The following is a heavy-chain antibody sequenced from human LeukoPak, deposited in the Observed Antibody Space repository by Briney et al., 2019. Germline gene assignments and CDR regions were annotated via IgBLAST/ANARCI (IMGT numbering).Heavy chain of an antibody. CDR3: ARDQLGRDLESPDAFDI. J-gene: IGHJ3*02. V-gene: IGHV4-38-2*02. CDR2: IYHSGST. Sequence: SETLSLTCTVSGYSISSGYYWGWIRQPPGRGLEWIGSIYHSGSTYYNPSLKSRATISVDTSKNQFSLKLTSVTAADTAVYYCARDQLGRDLESPDAFDIWGQGTMVTVSS. D-gene: IGHD1-1*01. CDR1: GYSISSGYY.